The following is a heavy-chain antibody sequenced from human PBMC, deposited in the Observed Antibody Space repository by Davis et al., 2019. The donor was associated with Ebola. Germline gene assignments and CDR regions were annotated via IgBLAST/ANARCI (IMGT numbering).Heavy chain of an antibody. D-gene: IGHD3-10*01. J-gene: IGHJ4*02. CDR3: ARGVRYYYGSGSYYNTYFDY. CDR1: GGSFSGYY. V-gene: IGHV4-34*01. CDR2: INHSGST. Sequence: PSETLSLTCAVYGGSFSGYYWSWIRQPPGKGLEWIGEINHSGSTNYDPSLKSRVTISEDTSKNQFSLKLSSVTAADTAVYYCARGVRYYYGSGSYYNTYFDYWGQGTLVTVSS.